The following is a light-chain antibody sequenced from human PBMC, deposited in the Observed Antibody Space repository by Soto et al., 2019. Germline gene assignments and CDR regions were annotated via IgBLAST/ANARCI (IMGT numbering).Light chain of an antibody. Sequence: EIVRTQSPATLSVSPGERASISCRASPSVSSNLAWYQQQPCQAPRLIIYGASTRATGIPARFSGSGCGTEFTPTISSLQSEDFAVYYCQQYNNWPPWTFGQGTKVDIK. J-gene: IGKJ1*01. CDR2: GAS. CDR1: PSVSSN. V-gene: IGKV3-15*01. CDR3: QQYNNWPPWT.